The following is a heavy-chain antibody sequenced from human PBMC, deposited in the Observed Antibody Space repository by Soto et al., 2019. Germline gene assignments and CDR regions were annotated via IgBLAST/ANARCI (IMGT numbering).Heavy chain of an antibody. Sequence: SVKVSCKASGGTFSNYVVNWVRQAPGQGLEWMGRIIPISCAANYAQKFQGRVTITADKSTSTSYMELSSLRSEDTAVYYCARDMTRTVVPYFDFWGQGTLVTVSS. CDR2: IIPISCAA. J-gene: IGHJ4*02. V-gene: IGHV1-69*06. D-gene: IGHD1-7*01. CDR3: ARDMTRTVVPYFDF. CDR1: GGTFSNYV.